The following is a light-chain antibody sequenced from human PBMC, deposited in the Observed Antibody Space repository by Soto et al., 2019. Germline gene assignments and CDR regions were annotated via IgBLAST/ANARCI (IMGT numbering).Light chain of an antibody. V-gene: IGLV1-40*01. CDR1: SSNIGPDFD. Sequence: QSLLTQPPSVSGAPGQRPTIPCAGTSSNIGPDFDVHWYQHLPGTARKPLIYGNNSRPSGVPDRFSGSRAGTSASLAITGLQAVEEADYYCQSYDNSLTALYVFGTGTKVTVL. CDR3: QSYDNSLTALYV. CDR2: GNN. J-gene: IGLJ1*01.